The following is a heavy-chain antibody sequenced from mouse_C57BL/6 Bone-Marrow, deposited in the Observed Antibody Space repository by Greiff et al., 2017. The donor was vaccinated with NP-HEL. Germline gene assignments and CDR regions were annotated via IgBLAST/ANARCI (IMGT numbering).Heavy chain of an antibody. CDR2: FTHSGET. V-gene: IGHV12-3*01. CDR1: GFPITSGYY. Sequence: KLQESGPGLVKPSQSLFLTCSITGFPITSGYYWFWIRQSPGKPLEWMGYFTHSGETFYNPSLQSPISITRETSKNQFFLQLNSVTTEDTAMYYCAGDRYGNYYVDYWGQGTTLTVSS. CDR3: AGDRYGNYYVDY. J-gene: IGHJ2*01. D-gene: IGHD2-1*01.